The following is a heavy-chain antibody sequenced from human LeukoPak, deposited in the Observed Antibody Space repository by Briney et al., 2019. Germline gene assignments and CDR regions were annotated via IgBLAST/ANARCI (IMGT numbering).Heavy chain of an antibody. Sequence: SETLSLTCAVYGGSFSGYYWSWIRQPPGKGLEWIGEINHSGSTNYNPSLKSRVTISVDTSKNQFSLKLSSVTAADTAVYYCARRKGRTTFDPWGQGTLVTVS. CDR3: ARRKGRTTFDP. CDR2: INHSGST. V-gene: IGHV4-34*01. D-gene: IGHD4-11*01. CDR1: GGSFSGYY. J-gene: IGHJ5*02.